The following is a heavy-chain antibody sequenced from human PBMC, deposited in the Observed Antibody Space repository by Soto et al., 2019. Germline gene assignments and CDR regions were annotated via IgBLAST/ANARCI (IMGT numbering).Heavy chain of an antibody. D-gene: IGHD3-10*01. CDR3: ARDYYGSGSYYNGPYNLFDP. V-gene: IGHV1-46*03. J-gene: IGHJ5*02. CDR1: GYTFTSYY. CDR2: INPSGGST. Sequence: GASVKVSCKASGYTFTSYYMHWVRQAPGQGLEWMGIINPSGGSTSYAQKFQGRVTMTRDTSTSTVYMELSSLRSEDTAVYYCARDYYGSGSYYNGPYNLFDPWGQGTLVTVSS.